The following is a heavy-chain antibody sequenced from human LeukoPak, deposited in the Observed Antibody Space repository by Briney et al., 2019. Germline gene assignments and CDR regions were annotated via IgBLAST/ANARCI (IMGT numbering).Heavy chain of an antibody. J-gene: IGHJ6*02. D-gene: IGHD3-16*01. CDR2: INHNGNVN. CDR1: GFTFSSYW. V-gene: IGHV3-7*03. Sequence: GGSLRLSCAASGFTFSSYWMNWARQAPGKGLEWVASINHNGNVNYYVDSVKGGFTISRDNHKNSLYLQMSNMRAEDTAVYFCARGGGLDVWGQGATVTVSS. CDR3: ARGGGLDV.